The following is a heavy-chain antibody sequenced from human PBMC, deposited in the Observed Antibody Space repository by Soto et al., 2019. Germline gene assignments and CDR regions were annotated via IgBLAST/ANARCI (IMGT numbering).Heavy chain of an antibody. CDR3: ARNLCPRSGGSCQLYYQYGFDV. V-gene: IGHV1-18*04. D-gene: IGHD2-15*01. CDR1: GFTLRNFG. J-gene: IGHJ6*02. Sequence: DQLVQSGAELKKPGASVKVSCKASGFTLRNFGISWMRQAPGQGLEWMGWINSYNGHTNYAQNFQGRVTMTTDTSTRSAFMGLRRLSSDDTDVYFCARNLCPRSGGSCQLYYQYGFDVWGQGTTVAVSS. CDR2: INSYNGHT.